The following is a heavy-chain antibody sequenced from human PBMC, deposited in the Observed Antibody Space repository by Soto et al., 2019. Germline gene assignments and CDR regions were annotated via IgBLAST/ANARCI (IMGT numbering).Heavy chain of an antibody. D-gene: IGHD2-2*02. CDR1: GFTFSNAW. CDR3: TTDHLLYCSSTSCYIRDYYYGMDV. J-gene: IGHJ6*02. Sequence: EVQLVESGGGLVKPGGSLRLSCAASGFTFSNAWMSWVRQAPGKGLEWVGRIKSKTDGGTTDYAAPVKGRFTISRDDSKNTLYLQMNSMKTEDTAVYYCTTDHLLYCSSTSCYIRDYYYGMDVWGQGTTVTVAS. V-gene: IGHV3-15*01. CDR2: IKSKTDGGTT.